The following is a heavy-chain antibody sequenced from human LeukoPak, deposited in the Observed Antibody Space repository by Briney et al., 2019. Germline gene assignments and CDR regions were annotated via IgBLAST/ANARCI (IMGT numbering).Heavy chain of an antibody. V-gene: IGHV4-39*01. CDR3: ARQRYYYDSSGYSALSYFDY. CDR1: GGSISSSSYC. D-gene: IGHD3-22*01. CDR2: IYYSGST. J-gene: IGHJ4*02. Sequence: PSETLSLTCTVSGGSISSSSYCWGWIRQPPGKGLEWIGSIYYSGSTYYNPSLKSRVTKSVDTSKNQFSLKLTSVTAADTAVYYCARQRYYYDSSGYSALSYFDYWGQGTLVTVSS.